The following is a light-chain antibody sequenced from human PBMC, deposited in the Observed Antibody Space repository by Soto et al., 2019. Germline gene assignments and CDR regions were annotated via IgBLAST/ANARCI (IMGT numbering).Light chain of an antibody. CDR3: HQYSRLWS. CDR1: QSISTW. Sequence: DIQMTQSPSSLSSSVGDRVTITCRASQSISTWLAWYQQKPGKATKLMIYGASSLDGGVPTRFSGGGSEKDFTLTISSLQRDDFGNYYWHQYSRLWSFGQGTKVDIK. CDR2: GAS. V-gene: IGKV1-5*03. J-gene: IGKJ1*01.